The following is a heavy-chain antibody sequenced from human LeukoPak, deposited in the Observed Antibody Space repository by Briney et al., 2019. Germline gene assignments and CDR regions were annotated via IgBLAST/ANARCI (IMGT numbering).Heavy chain of an antibody. Sequence: GESLKISCKGSGYSFTSYWIGWVRQMPGKGLEWMGIIYPGDSDTRYSPSFQGQVTISADKSISTAYLQWSSLKASDTAMYYCARHGYSNYAYYYYMDVWGKGTTVTVSS. CDR3: ARHGYSNYAYYYYMDV. CDR2: IYPGDSDT. J-gene: IGHJ6*03. CDR1: GYSFTSYW. V-gene: IGHV5-51*01. D-gene: IGHD4-11*01.